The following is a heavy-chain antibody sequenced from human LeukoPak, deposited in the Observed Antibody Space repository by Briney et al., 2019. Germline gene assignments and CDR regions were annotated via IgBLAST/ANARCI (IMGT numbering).Heavy chain of an antibody. CDR1: GGIVSTNY. CDR3: GRDRHLALYY. CDR2: IYSGGST. D-gene: IGHD5-12*01. V-gene: IGHV3-66*01. Sequence: GGSLRLSCVASGGIVSTNYTSWVRQAPGKGLEWVAVIYSGGSTYYADSVKGRFTISRDNSKNTLYLQMNTLRAEDTGVYYCGRDRHLALYYWGQGTLVTVSS. J-gene: IGHJ4*02.